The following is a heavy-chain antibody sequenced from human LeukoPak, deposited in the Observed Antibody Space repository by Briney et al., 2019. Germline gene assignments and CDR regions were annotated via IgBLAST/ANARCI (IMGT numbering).Heavy chain of an antibody. CDR2: IKSDGSST. V-gene: IGHV3-74*01. Sequence: HAGGSLRLSCAASGFTFSSYSMNWVRQAPGKGLVWVSRIKSDGSSTSYVDSVKGRFTISRDNAKNTLYLQMNSLRAEDTAVYYCAREVLDDYYGSGSQMFDPWGQGTLVTVSS. J-gene: IGHJ5*02. CDR3: AREVLDDYYGSGSQMFDP. D-gene: IGHD3-10*01. CDR1: GFTFSSYS.